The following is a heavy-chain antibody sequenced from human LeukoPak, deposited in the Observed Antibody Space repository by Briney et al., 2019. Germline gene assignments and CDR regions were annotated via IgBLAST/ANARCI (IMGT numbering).Heavy chain of an antibody. Sequence: ASVKVSCKASGYTFTSYDINWVRQATGQGLEWMGWMNPNSGNTGYAQKFQGRITMTRNTSISTAYMELSSLRSEDTAVYYCARGGSYYHRFDPWGQGTLVTVSS. CDR1: GYTFTSYD. V-gene: IGHV1-8*01. D-gene: IGHD1-26*01. J-gene: IGHJ5*02. CDR3: ARGGSYYHRFDP. CDR2: MNPNSGNT.